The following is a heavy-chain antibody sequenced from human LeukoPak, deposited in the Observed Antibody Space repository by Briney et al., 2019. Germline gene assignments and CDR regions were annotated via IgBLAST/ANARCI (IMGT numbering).Heavy chain of an antibody. CDR1: GFTFSSYG. J-gene: IGHJ4*02. V-gene: IGHV3-30*18. CDR2: ISYDGSNK. D-gene: IGHD4-17*01. Sequence: GRSLRLSCAASGFTFSSYGMHWVRQAPGKGLEWVAVISYDGSNKYYADSVKGRFTISRDNSKNTLYLQMNSLRAEDTAVYYCAKEGYGDYAPFDYWGRGNLVTVSS. CDR3: AKEGYGDYAPFDY.